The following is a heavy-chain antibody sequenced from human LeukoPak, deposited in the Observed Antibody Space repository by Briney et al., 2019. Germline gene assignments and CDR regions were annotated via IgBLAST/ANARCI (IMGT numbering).Heavy chain of an antibody. CDR2: IYSSGST. V-gene: IGHV4-39*01. J-gene: IGHJ4*02. CDR3: ARHVSSWFREFDY. CDR1: GASISGSSYY. Sequence: TSETLSLTCTVSGASISGSSYYWGWIRQPPGKRLEWIGSIYSSGSTRYNASLESRVTISVDTSKNQLSLKLTSVTAADTALYYCARHVSSWFREFDYWGQGTLVTVPS. D-gene: IGHD6-13*01.